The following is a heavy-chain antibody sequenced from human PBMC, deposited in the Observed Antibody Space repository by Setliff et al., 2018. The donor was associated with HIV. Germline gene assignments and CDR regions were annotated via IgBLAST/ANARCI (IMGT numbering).Heavy chain of an antibody. CDR3: AREDSSYHYFDS. Sequence: NPSETLSLTCAVYGGSFSGYYWGWIRQPPGKGREWIGSIFYSGSANYNPSLTSPVTISVDTSKNQFSLKLRSVTAADTAVYWCAREDSSYHYFDSWGQGMLVTVSS. J-gene: IGHJ4*02. V-gene: IGHV4-34*12. D-gene: IGHD3-22*01. CDR2: IFYSGSA. CDR1: GGSFSGYY.